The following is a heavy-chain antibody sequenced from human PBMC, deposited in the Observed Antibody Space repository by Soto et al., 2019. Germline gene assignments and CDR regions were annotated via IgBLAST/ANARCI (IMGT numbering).Heavy chain of an antibody. J-gene: IGHJ4*02. V-gene: IGHV4-34*01. Sequence: QVQLQQWGAGLLKPSETLSLTCAVYGGSFSGYYWTWIRQPPGTGLEWIGEINHSGSTNYNPSLKSRVTISVDTSKNQFSLKLTSVTAADTAVYYCARDNITGHFDYWGQGTLVTVSS. CDR3: ARDNITGHFDY. CDR1: GGSFSGYY. D-gene: IGHD2-8*02. CDR2: INHSGST.